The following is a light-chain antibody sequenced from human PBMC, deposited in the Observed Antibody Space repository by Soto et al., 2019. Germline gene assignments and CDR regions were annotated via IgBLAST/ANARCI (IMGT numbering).Light chain of an antibody. V-gene: IGKV1-5*01. CDR3: QQYNSYSWT. Sequence: QRAESGSSRSTSLPDRYNNTWRASQSINSWLAWYQQKPGKAPKLLIYDASSLESGVPSRFSGSGYGTEFTLTISSLQPDDFATYYCQQYNSYSWTFGQGTKVDI. J-gene: IGKJ1*01. CDR2: DAS. CDR1: QSINSW.